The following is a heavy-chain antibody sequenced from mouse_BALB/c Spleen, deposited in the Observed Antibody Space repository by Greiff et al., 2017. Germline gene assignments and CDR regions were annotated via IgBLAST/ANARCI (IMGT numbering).Heavy chain of an antibody. V-gene: IGHV5-6-5*01. Sequence: DVMLVESGGGLVKPGGSLKLSCAASGFTFSSYAMSWVRQTPEKRLEWVASISSGGSTYYPDSVKGRFTISRDNARNILYLQMSSLRSEDTAMYYCARGLDGNPFAYWGQGTLVTVSA. CDR3: ARGLDGNPFAY. J-gene: IGHJ3*01. CDR1: GFTFSSYA. D-gene: IGHD2-1*01. CDR2: ISSGGST.